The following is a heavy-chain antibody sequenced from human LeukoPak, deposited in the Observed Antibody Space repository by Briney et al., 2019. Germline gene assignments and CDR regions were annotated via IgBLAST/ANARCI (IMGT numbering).Heavy chain of an antibody. D-gene: IGHD6-19*01. V-gene: IGHV4-59*01. CDR3: ARGSIAVAGTFDY. CDR2: IYYSGST. CDR1: GGSISSYY. Sequence: SETLSLTCTVSGGSISSYYWSWIRQPPGKGLEWIGYIYYSGSTNYNPSLKSRVTISVDTSKNQFSLKLSSVTAADTAVYYYARGSIAVAGTFDYWGQGTLVTVSS. J-gene: IGHJ4*02.